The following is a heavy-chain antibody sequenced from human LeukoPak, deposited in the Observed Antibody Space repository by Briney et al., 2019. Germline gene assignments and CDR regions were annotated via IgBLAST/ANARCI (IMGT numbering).Heavy chain of an antibody. D-gene: IGHD3-22*01. V-gene: IGHV3-30-3*01. J-gene: IGHJ4*02. CDR1: GFTFSSFS. Sequence: GGSLRLSCAASGFTFSSFSMHWVRQAPGKGLEWVAVISYDGSNKYYADSVKGRFNIYRDNSKNTLYLQMNSLRAEDTAVYYCARGYYYDSSAYYVADYWGEGALVTVS. CDR3: ARGYYYDSSAYYVADY. CDR2: ISYDGSNK.